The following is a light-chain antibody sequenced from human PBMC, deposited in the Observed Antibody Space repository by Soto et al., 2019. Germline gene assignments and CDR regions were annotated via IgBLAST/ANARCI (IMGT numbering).Light chain of an antibody. V-gene: IGLV2-14*01. J-gene: IGLJ1*01. Sequence: QSALTQPASVSGSPGQSITISCTGTSSDVGGYNYVSWYQQHPCTAPKFMIYDVNNRPSGVSNRFSGSKSGNTASLTISGLQAEDEADYYCCSYTTSNTRQIVFGAGTKVTVL. CDR3: CSYTTSNTRQIV. CDR2: DVN. CDR1: SSDVGGYNY.